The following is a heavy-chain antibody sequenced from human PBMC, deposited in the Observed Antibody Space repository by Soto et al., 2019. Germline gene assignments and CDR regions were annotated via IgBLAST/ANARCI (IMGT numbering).Heavy chain of an antibody. J-gene: IGHJ1*01. Sequence: QVQLVQSGAEVKKPGASVKVSCKASGYTFTSYGISWVRQAPGQGLEWMGWISAYNGNTNYAQKLQGRVTMTTDTSPSTAYRELRSLRSDYTAVYYCARVITQYYYDSSGPPPQYFQHGGQGTLVTVSS. V-gene: IGHV1-18*01. CDR2: ISAYNGNT. CDR3: ARVITQYYYDSSGPPPQYFQH. D-gene: IGHD3-22*01. CDR1: GYTFTSYG.